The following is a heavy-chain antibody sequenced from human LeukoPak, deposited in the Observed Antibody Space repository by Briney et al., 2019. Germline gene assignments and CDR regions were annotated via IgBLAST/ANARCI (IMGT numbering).Heavy chain of an antibody. J-gene: IGHJ5*02. CDR1: GGSFSGYY. Sequence: PSETLSLTCAVYGGSFSGYYWSWIRQPPRKGLEWIGEVNQIGRTNYNPSLKSRVSLSVDTSKKQFSLKMSSVTDADTAVYYCARGSCSSTSCGRNWFDPRGQGALVTVSS. D-gene: IGHD2-2*01. CDR2: VNQIGRT. V-gene: IGHV4-34*01. CDR3: ARGSCSSTSCGRNWFDP.